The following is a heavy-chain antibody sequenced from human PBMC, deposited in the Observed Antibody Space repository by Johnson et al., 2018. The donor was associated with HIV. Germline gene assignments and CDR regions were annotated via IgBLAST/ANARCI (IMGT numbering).Heavy chain of an antibody. CDR3: AKDIDCSGGSCSDI. J-gene: IGHJ3*02. CDR1: GFTFDDYA. D-gene: IGHD2-15*01. V-gene: IGHV3-9*01. Sequence: VQLVESGGGLVQPGRSLRLSCAASGFTFDDYAMHWVRQAPGKGLEWVSGISWNSGSIGYADSVKGRFTISRDNAKNSLYLQMNSLRAEDTALYYCAKDIDCSGGSCSDIWGQGTMVTVSS. CDR2: ISWNSGSI.